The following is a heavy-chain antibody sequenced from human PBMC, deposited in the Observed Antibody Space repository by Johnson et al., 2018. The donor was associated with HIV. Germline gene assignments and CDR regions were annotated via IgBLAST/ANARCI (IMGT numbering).Heavy chain of an antibody. V-gene: IGHV3-23*04. CDR3: ARDRGSMPAVAFDI. Sequence: VQLVESGGGLVQPGGSLRVSCAASGFTFTSYVMSWVRQAPGTGLEWVAAISGSGSSPYYADSVKGRFTISRDNSKNTLYLQMNSLRAEDTAVYYCARDRGSMPAVAFDIWGQGTLVTVSS. CDR2: ISGSGSSP. J-gene: IGHJ3*02. D-gene: IGHD2-2*01. CDR1: GFTFTSYV.